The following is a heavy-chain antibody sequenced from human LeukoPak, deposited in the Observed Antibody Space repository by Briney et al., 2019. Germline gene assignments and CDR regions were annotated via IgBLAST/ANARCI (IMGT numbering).Heavy chain of an antibody. CDR2: ISSSGSTI. D-gene: IGHD5-18*01. J-gene: IGHJ4*02. CDR3: ARDAKDKNSYGFSDY. V-gene: IGHV3-48*03. Sequence: PGGSLRLSCAASGFTFSSYERNWVRQAPGKGLEWVSYISSSGSTIYYADSVKGRFTISRDNAKNSLYLQMNSLRAEDTAVYYCARDAKDKNSYGFSDYWGQGTLVTVSS. CDR1: GFTFSSYE.